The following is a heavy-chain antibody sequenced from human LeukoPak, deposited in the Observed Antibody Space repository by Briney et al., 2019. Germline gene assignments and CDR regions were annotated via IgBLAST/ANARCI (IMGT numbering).Heavy chain of an antibody. J-gene: IGHJ4*02. CDR1: GFTFSSYG. CDR3: AKPAYYDSSGYFDY. CDR2: ISYDGSNE. Sequence: KTGGSLRLSCAASGFTFSSYGMHWVRQAPGKGLEWVAVISYDGSNEYYADSVKGRFTISRDNSKNTLYLQMNSLRAEDTAVYYCAKPAYYDSSGYFDYWGQGTLVTVSS. D-gene: IGHD3-22*01. V-gene: IGHV3-30*18.